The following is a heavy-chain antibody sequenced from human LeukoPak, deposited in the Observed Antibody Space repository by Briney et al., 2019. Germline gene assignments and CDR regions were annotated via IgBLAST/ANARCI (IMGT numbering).Heavy chain of an antibody. Sequence: GGSLRLSCAASGFTFSTFDMNWVRQAPGKGLEWVSYISSGNSTIYYADSVKGRFTISRDNAKNSLYLQMNSLRAEDTAVYYCARLRYYAMDVWGQGTTVIVSS. CDR2: ISSGNSTI. CDR3: ARLRYYAMDV. CDR1: GFTFSTFD. V-gene: IGHV3-48*01. J-gene: IGHJ6*02.